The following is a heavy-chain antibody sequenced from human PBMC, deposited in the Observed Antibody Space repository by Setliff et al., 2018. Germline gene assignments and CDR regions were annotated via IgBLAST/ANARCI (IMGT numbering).Heavy chain of an antibody. V-gene: IGHV3-7*01. J-gene: IGHJ5*02. D-gene: IGHD2-15*01. CDR3: ARESTGWTWFDP. CDR1: GFTFTNYW. CDR2: IKQDESEK. Sequence: GGSLRLSCAASGFTFTNYWINWVRQAPGKGLEWVANIKQDESEKHYVGSVKGRFTISRDNAKNSLYLQMNSLRAEDTAVYYCARESTGWTWFDPWGQGTLVTVSS.